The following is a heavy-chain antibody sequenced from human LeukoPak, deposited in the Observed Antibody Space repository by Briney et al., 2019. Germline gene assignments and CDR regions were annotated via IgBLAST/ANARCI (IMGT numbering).Heavy chain of an antibody. CDR3: ARARKSYYYDSSGYQNDY. D-gene: IGHD3-22*01. CDR2: IIPIFGTA. Sequence: GASVKVSXKASGGTFSSYAISWVRQAPGQGLEWMGRIIPIFGTANYAQKFQGRVTITTDESTSTAYMELSSLRSEDTAVYYCARARKSYYYDSSGYQNDYWGQGTLVTVSS. V-gene: IGHV1-69*05. CDR1: GGTFSSYA. J-gene: IGHJ4*02.